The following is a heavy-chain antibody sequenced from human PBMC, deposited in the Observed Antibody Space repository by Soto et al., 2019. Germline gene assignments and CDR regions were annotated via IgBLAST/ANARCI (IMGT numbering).Heavy chain of an antibody. CDR3: ASFPIIAAAGYFDY. CDR2: ISSSSSYI. J-gene: IGHJ4*02. CDR1: GFTFSSYS. Sequence: GGSLRLSCAASGFTFSSYSMNWVRQAPGKGLEWVSSISSSSSYIYYADSVKGRFTSSRDNAKNSLYLQMNSLRAEDTAVYYCASFPIIAAAGYFDYWGQGTLVTVSS. D-gene: IGHD6-13*01. V-gene: IGHV3-21*01.